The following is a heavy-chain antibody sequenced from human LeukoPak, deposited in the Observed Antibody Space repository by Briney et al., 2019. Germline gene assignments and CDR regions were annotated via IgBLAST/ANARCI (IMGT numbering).Heavy chain of an antibody. CDR3: ARAMTFHNWFDP. V-gene: IGHV4-30-4*01. CDR1: GGSISSGDYY. J-gene: IGHJ5*02. Sequence: SETLSLTCSVSGGSISSGDYYWAWTRQPPGKGLEWIGYIYFSESTFYNPSLKSRLTISLDASKNQFFLRLSSVTAADTAVYYCARAMTFHNWFDPWGQGTLATVSS. D-gene: IGHD3/OR15-3a*01. CDR2: IYFSEST.